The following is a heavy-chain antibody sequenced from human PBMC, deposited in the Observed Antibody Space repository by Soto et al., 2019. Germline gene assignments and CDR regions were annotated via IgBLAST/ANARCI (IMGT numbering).Heavy chain of an antibody. CDR2: IWYDGSNK. CDR1: GFTFSSYG. D-gene: IGHD3-22*01. J-gene: IGHJ4*02. V-gene: IGHV3-33*01. CDR3: ARDISSAHIMYYFAY. Sequence: QVQLVESGGGVVQPGRSLRLSCAASGFTFSSYGMHWVRQAPGKGLEWVAVIWYDGSNKYHADSVKGRFTISSDNSKNTLYLQMTSLRAEDTAVYYCARDISSAHIMYYFAYWGQGTLVTVSS.